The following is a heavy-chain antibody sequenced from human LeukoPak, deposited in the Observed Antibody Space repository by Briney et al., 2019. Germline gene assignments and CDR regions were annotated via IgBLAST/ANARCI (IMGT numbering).Heavy chain of an antibody. J-gene: IGHJ4*02. D-gene: IGHD2-2*01. V-gene: IGHV3-23*01. CDR3: AKGGSPSCYSSSGY. CDR2: ICGGDGSR. CDR1: GFTFSTYA. Sequence: GGSLRLSCAAPGFTFSTYAMSWVRQAPGKGLEWVSAICGGDGSRYYADSVKGRFTISRDNSKNTLYLQMNSLRGEDTAVYYCAKGGSPSCYSSSGYWGQGTLVTVSS.